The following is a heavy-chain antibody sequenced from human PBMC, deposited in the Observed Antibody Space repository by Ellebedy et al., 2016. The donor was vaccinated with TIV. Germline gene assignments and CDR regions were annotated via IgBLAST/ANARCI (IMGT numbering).Heavy chain of an antibody. D-gene: IGHD3-22*01. CDR3: ARASPYDSSGYYSAAFDI. J-gene: IGHJ3*02. Sequence: GESLKISCAVSGFTFSSYGMHWVRQAPGKGLEWVAVIWYDGSNKYYADSVRGRFTISRDNSKNTLYLQMNSLRAEDTAVYYCARASPYDSSGYYSAAFDIWGQGTMVPVSS. V-gene: IGHV3-33*01. CDR1: GFTFSSYG. CDR2: IWYDGSNK.